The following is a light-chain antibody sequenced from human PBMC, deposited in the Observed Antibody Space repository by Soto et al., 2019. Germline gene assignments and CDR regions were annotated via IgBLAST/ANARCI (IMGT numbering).Light chain of an antibody. CDR2: DAS. CDR1: QSVSSY. Sequence: EIVLTQSPATLSLSPGERATLSCRASQSVSSYLAWYQQKPGQAPRLLIYDASNRATGIPARFSGSGSGTDFTLTISSLEPEDCAVYYCQQRINWPPAFGPGTKVDI. J-gene: IGKJ3*01. V-gene: IGKV3-11*01. CDR3: QQRINWPPA.